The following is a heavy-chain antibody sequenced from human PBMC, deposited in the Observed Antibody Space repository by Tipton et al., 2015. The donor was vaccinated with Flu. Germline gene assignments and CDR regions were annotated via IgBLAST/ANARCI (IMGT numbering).Heavy chain of an antibody. D-gene: IGHD1-7*01. Sequence: TLSLTCAVSGYSISSGYYWGWIRQTPGKGLEWIGSIHHSGSTYYNPSLKSRVTLSVDASENQFSLQLTSVTAPDTAFYYCARQGLDLRGGAFDIWGQGTMVIVSS. CDR3: ARQGLDLRGGAFDI. CDR2: IHHSGST. V-gene: IGHV4-38-2*01. J-gene: IGHJ3*02. CDR1: GYSISSGYY.